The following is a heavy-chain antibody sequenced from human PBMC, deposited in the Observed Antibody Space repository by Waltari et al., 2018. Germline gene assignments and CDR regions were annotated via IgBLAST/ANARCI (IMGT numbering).Heavy chain of an antibody. CDR2: ISFDGTNK. CDR1: GFTFSAYA. V-gene: IGHV3-30-3*01. Sequence: QVQLVESGGGVVQPGGSLRLSCAASGFTFSAYAMHWVRQAPGKGLEWVALISFDGTNKYYADSVKGRFTISRDNSKNTLYLQMNSLRDEDRAIYYCAKVQPWFDPWGQGTLVTVSS. CDR3: AKVQPWFDP. J-gene: IGHJ5*02.